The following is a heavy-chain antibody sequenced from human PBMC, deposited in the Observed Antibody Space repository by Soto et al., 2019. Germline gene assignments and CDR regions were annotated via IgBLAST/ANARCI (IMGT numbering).Heavy chain of an antibody. CDR1: GFTFSSYA. J-gene: IGHJ4*02. CDR2: ISGSGGST. D-gene: IGHD5-12*01. CDR3: AKDGAGVAYSGYDPAWSGY. V-gene: IGHV3-23*01. Sequence: EVQLLESGGGLVQPGGSLRLSCAASGFTFSSYAMRWVRQAPGKGLEWVSAISGSGGSTYYADSVKGRFTISRDNSKNTLYLQMHSLRAEDTAVYYCAKDGAGVAYSGYDPAWSGYWGQGTLVTVSS.